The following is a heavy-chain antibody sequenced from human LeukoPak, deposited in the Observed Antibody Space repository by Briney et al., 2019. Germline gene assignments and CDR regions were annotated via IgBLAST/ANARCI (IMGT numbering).Heavy chain of an antibody. CDR2: IRYDGTDK. Sequence: GGSLRLSCAASGFTFSNHGMHWVRQAPGKGLEWVAFIRYDGTDKYYADYVKGRFTISRDNSENTVSLQLNSLRAEDTAVYYCGKGLAYTYPYSGNMDVWGKGTTVTISS. V-gene: IGHV3-30*02. D-gene: IGHD5-18*01. J-gene: IGHJ6*03. CDR1: GFTFSNHG. CDR3: GKGLAYTYPYSGNMDV.